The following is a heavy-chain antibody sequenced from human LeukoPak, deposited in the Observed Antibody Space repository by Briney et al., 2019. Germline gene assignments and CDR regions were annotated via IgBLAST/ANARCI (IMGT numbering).Heavy chain of an antibody. CDR2: IGGSNNRT. CDR1: GFTFNTYA. J-gene: IGHJ4*02. CDR3: AKGGLMVYTIAYFDS. Sequence: SGGSLRLSCAASGFTFNTYAMNWVRQAPGKGLEWVSAIGGSNNRTYYADSVKGRFTISRDNPKNTLYLQMNSLRAEDTAVYYCAKGGLMVYTIAYFDSWGQGTLVTVSS. D-gene: IGHD2-8*01. V-gene: IGHV3-23*01.